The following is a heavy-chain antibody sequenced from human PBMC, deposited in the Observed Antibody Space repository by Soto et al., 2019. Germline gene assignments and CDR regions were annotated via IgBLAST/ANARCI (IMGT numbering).Heavy chain of an antibody. Sequence: GSLRLSCAASGFTFSNAWMSWVRQAPGKGLEWVGRIKSKTDGGTTDYAAPVKGRFTISRDDSKNTLYLQMNSLKTEDTAVYYCTTAWNDEKLPNDYWGQGTLVTVSS. CDR1: GFTFSNAW. V-gene: IGHV3-15*01. J-gene: IGHJ4*02. CDR3: TTAWNDEKLPNDY. D-gene: IGHD1-1*01. CDR2: IKSKTDGGTT.